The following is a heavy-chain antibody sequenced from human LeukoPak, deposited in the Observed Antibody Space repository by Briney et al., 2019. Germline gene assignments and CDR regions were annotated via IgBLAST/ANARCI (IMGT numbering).Heavy chain of an antibody. Sequence: SETLSLTCTVSGGSISSYYWSWIRQPPGKGLEWIGYIYYSGSTNYNPSLKSRVTISVDTSKNQFSLKLSSVTAADTAVHYCATSFNWGYYFDYWGQGTLVTVSS. CDR1: GGSISSYY. D-gene: IGHD7-27*01. V-gene: IGHV4-59*01. J-gene: IGHJ4*02. CDR2: IYYSGST. CDR3: ATSFNWGYYFDY.